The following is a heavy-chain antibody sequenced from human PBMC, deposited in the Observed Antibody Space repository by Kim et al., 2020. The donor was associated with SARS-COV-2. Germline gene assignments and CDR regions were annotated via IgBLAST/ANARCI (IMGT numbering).Heavy chain of an antibody. CDR2: IWYDGTFR. J-gene: IGHJ4*02. CDR3: AKDRESGYSRAWPLDH. V-gene: IGHV3-33*06. D-gene: IGHD5-12*01. Sequence: GGSLRLSCAASGFDFSQYAMHWIRQAPGKGLEWVAVIWYDGTFRYHADSVKGRFTISRENSKNMLYLQMNSPRAEDTAIYYCAKDRESGYSRAWPLDHWGQGTLVTVSS. CDR1: GFDFSQYA.